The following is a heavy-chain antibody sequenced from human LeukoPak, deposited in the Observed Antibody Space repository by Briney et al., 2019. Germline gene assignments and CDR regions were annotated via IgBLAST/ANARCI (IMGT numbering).Heavy chain of an antibody. J-gene: IGHJ4*02. CDR3: ARVEVTMVRGVSL. V-gene: IGHV4-31*03. CDR1: GGSISSGGYY. CDR2: IYYSGST. D-gene: IGHD3-10*01. Sequence: SETLSLTCTVSGGSISSGGYYWSWIRQHPGKGLEWIGYIYYSGSTYYNPSLKSRVTISVDKSKNQFSMKLSSVTAADTAVYYCARVEVTMVRGVSLWGQGTLVTVSS.